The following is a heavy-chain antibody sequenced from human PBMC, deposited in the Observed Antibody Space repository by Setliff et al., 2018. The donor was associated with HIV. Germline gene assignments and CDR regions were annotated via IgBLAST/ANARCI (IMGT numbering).Heavy chain of an antibody. CDR2: ITAYNGGT. CDR3: TRGGYSGAFLDAFDI. Sequence: ASVKVSCKASGYSFTSYGLSWVRQAPGQGLEWMGSITAYNGGTNYAQKFQGRVTMTTDTSTSTAYMELRSLRSDDTAVYYCTRGGYSGAFLDAFDIWGQGTMVTVS. V-gene: IGHV1-18*01. J-gene: IGHJ3*02. D-gene: IGHD1-26*01. CDR1: GYSFTSYG.